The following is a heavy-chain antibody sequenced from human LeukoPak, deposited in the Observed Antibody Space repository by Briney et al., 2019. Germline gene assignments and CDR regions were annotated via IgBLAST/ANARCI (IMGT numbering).Heavy chain of an antibody. V-gene: IGHV3-74*01. Sequence: GSLRLSCAASGFTVSSHSMSWVRQAPGKGLVWVSRINTDGSIGTYADSVKGRFTISRDNAKNTLYLQMNSLRVEDTAVYYCAKDMTGPRDIWGQGTMVTVSS. CDR1: GFTVSSHS. CDR3: AKDMTGPRDI. D-gene: IGHD3-10*01. J-gene: IGHJ3*02. CDR2: INTDGSIG.